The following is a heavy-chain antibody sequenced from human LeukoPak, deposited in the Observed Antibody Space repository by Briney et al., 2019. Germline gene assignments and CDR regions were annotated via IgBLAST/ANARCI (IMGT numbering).Heavy chain of an antibody. CDR1: GGSISTYY. CDR3: ARRSYYGSGSYSY. V-gene: IGHV4-4*07. Sequence: SETLSLTCTVSGGSISTYYWSWIRQPAGKGLEWIGRVSSSGSTKYNPSLKSRVTMSVDTSKNQFSLKLSSVTAADTAVYYCARRSYYGSGSYSYWGQGTLVTVSS. J-gene: IGHJ4*02. D-gene: IGHD3-10*01. CDR2: VSSSGST.